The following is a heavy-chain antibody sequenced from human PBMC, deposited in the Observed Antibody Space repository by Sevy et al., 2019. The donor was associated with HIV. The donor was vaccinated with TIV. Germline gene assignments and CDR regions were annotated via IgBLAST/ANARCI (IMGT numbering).Heavy chain of an antibody. Sequence: ASVKVSCKVSGYSVSDLSIHWVRQAPGKGLEWMGGYDPEDGEPIYAQKFQGSVTMTEDTSTDTAYMELSSLRSEDTAVYYCATSPDYYDSSRDAFDIWGQGTMVTVSS. CDR2: YDPEDGEP. CDR3: ATSPDYYDSSRDAFDI. V-gene: IGHV1-24*01. J-gene: IGHJ3*02. CDR1: GYSVSDLS. D-gene: IGHD3-22*01.